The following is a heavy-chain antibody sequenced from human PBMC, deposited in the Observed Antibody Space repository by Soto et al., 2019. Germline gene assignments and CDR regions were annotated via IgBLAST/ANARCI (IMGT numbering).Heavy chain of an antibody. J-gene: IGHJ5*02. CDR3: ATDSAGRGPFDP. V-gene: IGHV4-59*13. CDR2: TYHTGST. D-gene: IGHD3-10*01. Sequence: SETLSLTCTISGGSFGTNYCSWIRQAPGKGLEWIGYTYHTGSTKYNPSLKSRATISVDTSKNQFSLTLNSAAAADTAVYYCATDSAGRGPFDPWGQGILVTVS. CDR1: GGSFGTNY.